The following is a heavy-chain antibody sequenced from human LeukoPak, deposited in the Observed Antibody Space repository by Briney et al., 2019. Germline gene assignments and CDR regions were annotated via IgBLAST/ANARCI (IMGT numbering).Heavy chain of an antibody. Sequence: GASVKVSCKASGGTFSSFAISWVRQAPGQGLEWIGRIIPIFGTANYAQKFQGRVTITTDESTSTAYMELSSLRSEDTAVYYCARGPLMVVTLSFDYWGQGTPVTVSS. CDR3: ARGPLMVVTLSFDY. CDR1: GGTFSSFA. D-gene: IGHD4/OR15-4a*01. V-gene: IGHV1-69*05. CDR2: IIPIFGTA. J-gene: IGHJ4*02.